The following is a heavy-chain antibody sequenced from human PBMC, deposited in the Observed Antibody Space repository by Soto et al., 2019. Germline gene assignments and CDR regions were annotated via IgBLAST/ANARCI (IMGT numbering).Heavy chain of an antibody. J-gene: IGHJ4*02. Sequence: QVQLVQSGAEVKKPGASVTVSCKASGYTFTSYDINLVRQATGQGLEWMGWMNPNSGNTGYAQKFQGRVTITSNTSISTAYMELSSLRSEDTAVYYCARGYYYIFAGNDYWGQGTLVTASS. CDR3: ARGYYYIFAGNDY. V-gene: IGHV1-8*01. D-gene: IGHD3-9*01. CDR1: GYTFTSYD. CDR2: MNPNSGNT.